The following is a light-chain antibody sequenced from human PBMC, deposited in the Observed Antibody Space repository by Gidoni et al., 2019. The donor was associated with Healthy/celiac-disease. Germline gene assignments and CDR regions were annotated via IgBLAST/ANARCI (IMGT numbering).Light chain of an antibody. J-gene: IGLJ2*01. CDR1: NIGSKS. CDR3: QVWDSSSDLVV. Sequence: SYVLTQPPSVSVAPGQTARITCGGNNIGSKSVHWYQQTPGQAPVLVVYDDSDRPSGIPERFSGSNSGNTATLTISRVEAGDEADDYCQVWDSSSDLVVFGGGTKLTVL. V-gene: IGLV3-21*02. CDR2: DDS.